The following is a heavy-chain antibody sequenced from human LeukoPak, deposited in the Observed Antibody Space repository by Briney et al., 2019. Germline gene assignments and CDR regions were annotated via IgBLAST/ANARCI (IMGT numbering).Heavy chain of an antibody. CDR2: MKEDGSQE. J-gene: IGHJ4*02. CDR3: ARYSYKHDC. D-gene: IGHD2-15*01. CDR1: GFTFSHYW. Sequence: GGSLRLSCAASGFTFSHYWMTWVRQAPGKGLEWVANMKEDGSQETYVDSVKGRFTISRDNAKNSLYLQMNNVRAEDTAVYYCARYSYKHDCWGQGTLVTVSS. V-gene: IGHV3-7*01.